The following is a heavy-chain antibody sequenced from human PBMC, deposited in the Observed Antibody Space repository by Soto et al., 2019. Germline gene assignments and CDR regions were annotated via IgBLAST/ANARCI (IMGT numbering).Heavy chain of an antibody. V-gene: IGHV1-8*01. CDR2: MNAKSGDT. Sequence: ASVKVSCKASGYTFSDFDINWLRQASGRGPEWMGWMNAKSGDTFFAQRFQGKFNMTWDTSLSTAYMEVGSLTSDDTAMYYCARGNPFNYAGFDVWGQGTTVTVSS. J-gene: IGHJ6*02. CDR3: ARGNPFNYAGFDV. D-gene: IGHD3-16*01. CDR1: GYTFSDFD.